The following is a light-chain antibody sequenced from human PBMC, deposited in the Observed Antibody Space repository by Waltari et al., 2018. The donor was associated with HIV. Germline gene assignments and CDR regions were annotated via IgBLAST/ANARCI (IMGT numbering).Light chain of an antibody. CDR1: QSVRTN. Sequence: EVLLTQSPATLSVSPGDRTTLSCRAGQSVRTNLAWYQQRPGQPPRLLIYGASTRATGIAARFSGSGSGTEFTLTINSLQSEDYAVYYCQQYDYWPPWTFGQGTKVEMK. CDR2: GAS. CDR3: QQYDYWPPWT. V-gene: IGKV3-15*01. J-gene: IGKJ1*01.